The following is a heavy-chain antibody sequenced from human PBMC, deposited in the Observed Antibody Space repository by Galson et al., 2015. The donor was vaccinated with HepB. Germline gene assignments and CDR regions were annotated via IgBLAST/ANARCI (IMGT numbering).Heavy chain of an antibody. CDR1: AFNVNDAW. V-gene: IGHV3-15*01. J-gene: IGHJ4*02. CDR2: CKSNADGGTT. CDR3: TREWNSIQY. Sequence: SLGVYCPDSAFNVNDAWMSWAGQAPGEGLGYGGRCKSNADGGTTEQDVHVKGRCTISRADTQNTLDLQMNNLNTEDTAVYYCTREWNSIQYWGQGALVTVSS. D-gene: IGHD1-7*01.